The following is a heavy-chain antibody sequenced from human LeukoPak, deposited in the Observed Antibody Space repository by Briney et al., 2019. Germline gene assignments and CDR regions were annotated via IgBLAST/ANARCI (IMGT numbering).Heavy chain of an antibody. Sequence: SETLSLTCTVSGGSISSYYWSWIRQPPGKGLEWIGYIYYSGSTNYNPSLKSRVTISVDTSKNQFSLKLSSVTAADTAVYYCAREREGYCSGGSCYAFDYWGQGTLVTVSS. J-gene: IGHJ4*02. V-gene: IGHV4-59*01. CDR3: AREREGYCSGGSCYAFDY. CDR1: GGSISSYY. CDR2: IYYSGST. D-gene: IGHD2-15*01.